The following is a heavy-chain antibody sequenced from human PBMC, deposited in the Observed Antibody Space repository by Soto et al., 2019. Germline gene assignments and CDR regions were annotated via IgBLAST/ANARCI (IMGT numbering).Heavy chain of an antibody. Sequence: EVQLVESGGGLIQPGGSLRLSCAASGFTVSSNYMSWVRQAPGQGLEWVSVIYSGGSTYYADSVKGRFTISRDNSKNTLYLQMTSLRAEDTAVYYCASQPSRYYGMDVWGQGTTVTVSS. CDR2: IYSGGST. V-gene: IGHV3-53*01. CDR3: ASQPSRYYGMDV. CDR1: GFTVSSNY. J-gene: IGHJ6*02.